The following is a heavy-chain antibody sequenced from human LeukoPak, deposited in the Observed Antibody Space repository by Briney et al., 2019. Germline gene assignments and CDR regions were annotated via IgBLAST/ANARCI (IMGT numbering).Heavy chain of an antibody. CDR1: GFTFSSYG. Sequence: PGGSLRLSCGAPGFTFSSYGMHWVRQAPGKGLEWVAFIRNDGRNKYYADSVKGRLTISRDNSKNTLYLQMNSLRAEDTAVYYCAKVGGTVIVWGQGTLVTVSS. CDR3: AKVGGTVIV. J-gene: IGHJ4*02. D-gene: IGHD3-22*01. V-gene: IGHV3-30*02. CDR2: IRNDGRNK.